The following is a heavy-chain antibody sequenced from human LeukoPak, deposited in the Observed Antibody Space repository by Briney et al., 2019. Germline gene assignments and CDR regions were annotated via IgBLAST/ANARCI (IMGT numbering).Heavy chain of an antibody. CDR3: ARSAEASYYYDMWFDP. Sequence: ASVHVSSKASAGTFSRYAIRWVRQAPGQALEWMGVIIPRFGTANNAQKFQERVTITTDESTSTAYMELSSLRSEDTAVYYCARSAEASYYYDMWFDPWGQGTLVTVSS. V-gene: IGHV1-69*05. J-gene: IGHJ5*02. CDR1: AGTFSRYA. D-gene: IGHD3-22*01. CDR2: IIPRFGTA.